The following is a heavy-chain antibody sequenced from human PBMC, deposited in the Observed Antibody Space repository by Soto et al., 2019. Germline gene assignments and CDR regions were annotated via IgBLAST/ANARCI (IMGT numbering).Heavy chain of an antibody. CDR1: GGSISSSSHY. CDR3: ARNVVGTTYNY. Sequence: QLQLQESGPGLVKPSETLSLICIVSGGSISSSSHYWGWIRQPPGKGLEYIGSISYSGSTYYNPSLKSRVPIPGDTSKNQFSRKLSSVTDADRAVYSCARNVVGTTYNYWGQGTLVPVSS. V-gene: IGHV4-39*01. J-gene: IGHJ4*02. D-gene: IGHD1-1*01. CDR2: ISYSGST.